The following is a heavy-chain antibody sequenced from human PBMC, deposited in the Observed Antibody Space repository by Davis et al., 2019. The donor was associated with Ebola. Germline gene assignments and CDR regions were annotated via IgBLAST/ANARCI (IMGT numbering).Heavy chain of an antibody. CDR3: ARGSTIFGVVILEWSDAFDI. CDR2: IGTAGDT. J-gene: IGHJ3*02. V-gene: IGHV3-13*01. D-gene: IGHD3-3*01. Sequence: PGGSLRLSCAASGFTFSSYDMHWVRQATGKGLEWVSAIGTAGDTYYPGSVKGRFTISRENAKNSLYLQMNSLRAEDTAVYYCARGSTIFGVVILEWSDAFDIRGQGTMVTVSS. CDR1: GFTFSSYD.